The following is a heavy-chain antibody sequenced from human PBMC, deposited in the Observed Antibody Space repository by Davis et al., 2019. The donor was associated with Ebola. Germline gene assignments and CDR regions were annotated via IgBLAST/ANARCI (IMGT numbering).Heavy chain of an antibody. CDR2: IYTGGDT. CDR3: AKDRGWLQFDY. D-gene: IGHD5-24*01. Sequence: GESLKISCAASGFTFSNAWMSWVRQAPGKGLEWVSVIYTGGDTYYADSVKGRFTISRDNSKNTLYLQMSSLRAEDTAVYYCAKDRGWLQFDYWGQGALVTVSS. CDR1: GFTFSNAW. J-gene: IGHJ4*02. V-gene: IGHV3-53*01.